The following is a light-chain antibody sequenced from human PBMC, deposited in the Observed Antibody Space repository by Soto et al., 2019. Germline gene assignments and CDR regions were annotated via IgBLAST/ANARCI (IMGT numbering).Light chain of an antibody. V-gene: IGLV1-44*01. Sequence: QSVLTQPPSASGTPGQRVTISCSGSSSNIGSDTVNWYQQLPGAAPKLLIYSNYQRPSGVPDRSSGSKSGTSASLAISGLQSEDEADYYCAAWDDSLNGHWVFGGGTKLTVL. CDR1: SSNIGSDT. J-gene: IGLJ3*02. CDR3: AAWDDSLNGHWV. CDR2: SNY.